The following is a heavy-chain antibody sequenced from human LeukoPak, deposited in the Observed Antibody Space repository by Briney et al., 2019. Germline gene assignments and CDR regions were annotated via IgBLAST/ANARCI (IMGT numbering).Heavy chain of an antibody. D-gene: IGHD6-13*01. Sequence: KPSETLSLTCAVYGGSFSGYYWSWIRQPPGKGLEWIGGINHSGSTNYNPSLKSRVTISVDTSKNQFSLKLSSVTAADTAVYYCARNPYSSSWQRAFDIWGQGTMVTVSS. CDR1: GGSFSGYY. V-gene: IGHV4-34*01. J-gene: IGHJ3*02. CDR3: ARNPYSSSWQRAFDI. CDR2: INHSGST.